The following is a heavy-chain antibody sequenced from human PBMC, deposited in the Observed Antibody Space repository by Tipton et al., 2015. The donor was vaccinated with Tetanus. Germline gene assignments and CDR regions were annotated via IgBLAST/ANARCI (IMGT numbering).Heavy chain of an antibody. V-gene: IGHV1-2*02. CDR1: GYTFTGYY. J-gene: IGHJ6*02. CDR3: ARDRGDFIYYGMDV. Sequence: QVQLVQSGAEVKKPGASVKVSCKASGYTFTGYYIYWVRQAPGQGLEWMGWIDPNSGGTVYAQKFQGRVTMTRDTSISTAYMELRSLRSDDTAVYYCARDRGDFIYYGMDVWGQGTTVTVSS. D-gene: IGHD2-21*01. CDR2: IDPNSGGT.